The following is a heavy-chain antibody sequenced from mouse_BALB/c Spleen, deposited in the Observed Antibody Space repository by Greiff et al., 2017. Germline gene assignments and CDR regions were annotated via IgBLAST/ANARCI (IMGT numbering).Heavy chain of an antibody. D-gene: IGHD2-14*01. V-gene: IGHV5-17*02. CDR3: AREGDYRYYYAMDY. Sequence: EVKLVESGGGLVQPGGSRKLSCAASGFTFSSFGMHWVRQAPEKGLEWVAYISSGSSTIYYADTVKGRFTISRDNPKNTLFLQMTSLRSEDTAMYYCAREGDYRYYYAMDYWGQGTSVTVSS. J-gene: IGHJ4*01. CDR1: GFTFSSFG. CDR2: ISSGSSTI.